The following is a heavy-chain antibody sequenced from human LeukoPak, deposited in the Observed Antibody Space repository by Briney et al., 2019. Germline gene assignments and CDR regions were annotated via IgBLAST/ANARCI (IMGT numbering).Heavy chain of an antibody. D-gene: IGHD3-10*01. CDR1: GFTFSSYS. V-gene: IGHV3-23*01. CDR3: AKRIWFGELLPDY. J-gene: IGHJ4*02. Sequence: GGSLRLSCAASGFTFSSYSMNWVRQAPGKGLEWVSGISGSGDSTYYADSVKGRFTISRDNSKNTLYLQMNSLRAEDTAVYYCAKRIWFGELLPDYWGQGTLVTVSS. CDR2: ISGSGDST.